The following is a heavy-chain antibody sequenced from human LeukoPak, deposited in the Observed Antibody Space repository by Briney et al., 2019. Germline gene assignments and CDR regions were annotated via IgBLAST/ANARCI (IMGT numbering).Heavy chain of an antibody. V-gene: IGHV3-48*02. CDR3: ARIPGGYYYAMDV. J-gene: IGHJ6*02. CDR1: GFTVSSNY. D-gene: IGHD3-16*01. CDR2: ISSRSSNI. Sequence: GGSLRLSCAASGFTVSSNYMNWVRQAPGKGLEWVSYISSRSSNIYYADSVKGRFTISRDNAKNSLYLQMNSLRDEDTAVYYCARIPGGYYYAMDVWGQGTTVTVSS.